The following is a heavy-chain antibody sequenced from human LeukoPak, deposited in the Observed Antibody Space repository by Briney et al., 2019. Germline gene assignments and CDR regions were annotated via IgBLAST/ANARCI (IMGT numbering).Heavy chain of an antibody. J-gene: IGHJ6*02. V-gene: IGHV3-30*03. CDR2: ISYDGSNK. D-gene: IGHD5-18*01. CDR1: GFTFSSYG. Sequence: PGGSLRLSCAASGFTFSSYGMHWVRQAPGKGLEWVAVISYDGSNKYYADSVKGRFTISRDNSKNTLYLQMNSLRAEDMAVYYCAREEGYSYGQPPPYGMDVWGQGTTVTVSS. CDR3: AREEGYSYGQPPPYGMDV.